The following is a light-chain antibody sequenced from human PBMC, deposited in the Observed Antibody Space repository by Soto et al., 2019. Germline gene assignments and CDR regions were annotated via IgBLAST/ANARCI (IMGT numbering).Light chain of an antibody. J-gene: IGKJ1*01. Sequence: DIVMTQSPESLAVSLGERATINCKSSQSVLYSSNNKNYLAWYQQKPGQPPKLLIYWASTRESGVPDRFSGSGSGTDFTLSSSSLKAEDVAVYYCQQYYTALWTFGQGTKVEIK. CDR2: WAS. CDR3: QQYYTALWT. CDR1: QSVLYSSNNKNY. V-gene: IGKV4-1*01.